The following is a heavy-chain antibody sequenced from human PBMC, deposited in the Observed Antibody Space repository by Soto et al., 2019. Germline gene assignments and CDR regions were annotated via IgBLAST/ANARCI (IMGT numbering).Heavy chain of an antibody. D-gene: IGHD2-21*02. CDR1: GGSFSNYW. CDR3: ARERGSDRYLAS. CDR2: IHISGSS. J-gene: IGHJ4*02. Sequence: QVQLQASGPGLVTPSETLALTCTVSGGSFSNYWWSLIRQPAGKGLEWIGRIHISGSSNYNSSLKSRVTMSVDTSKNQFSLKVSSVTAADTAVYYGARERGSDRYLASWGQGTLVTVAS. V-gene: IGHV4-4*07.